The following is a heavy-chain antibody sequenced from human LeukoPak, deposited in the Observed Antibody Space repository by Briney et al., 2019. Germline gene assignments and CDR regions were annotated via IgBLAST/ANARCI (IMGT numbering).Heavy chain of an antibody. CDR2: ISDTGNT. CDR3: AKGAGGSYGLYYFDY. CDR1: GFTLSSYA. Sequence: GGSLRLSCAASGFTLSSYAMSWVRQAPGKGLEWVSAISDTGNTYHADPVKGRFTISRDNSKNTVYLQMNTLRAEDTAVYYCAKGAGGSYGLYYFDYWGQGALVTVSS. V-gene: IGHV3-23*01. D-gene: IGHD3-10*01. J-gene: IGHJ4*02.